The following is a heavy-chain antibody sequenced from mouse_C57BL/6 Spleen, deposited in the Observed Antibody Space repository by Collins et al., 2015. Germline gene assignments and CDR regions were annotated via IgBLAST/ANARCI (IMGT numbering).Heavy chain of an antibody. V-gene: IGHV1S81*02. J-gene: IGHJ4*01. D-gene: IGHD1-1*01. CDR2: INPSNGGT. CDR1: GYTXTSYY. Sequence: QVQLQQSGAELVKPGASVKLSCKASGYTXTSYYMFWVKQRPGQGLEWIGEINPSNGGTNFNEKFKSKATLTVDKSSSTAYMQLSSLTSEDSAVYYCTRYGYGSTYYAMDYWGQGTSVTVSS. CDR3: TRYGYGSTYYAMDY.